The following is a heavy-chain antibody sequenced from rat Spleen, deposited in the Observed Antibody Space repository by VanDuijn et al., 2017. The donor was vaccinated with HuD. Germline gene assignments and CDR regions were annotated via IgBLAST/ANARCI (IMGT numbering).Heavy chain of an antibody. V-gene: IGHV5S10*01. CDR3: ARRHYGYTDYFDY. J-gene: IGHJ2*01. CDR2: ISSDGRRN. D-gene: IGHD1-9*01. CDR1: GFTFSDYN. Sequence: EVQLMESGGGLVQPGRSLKLSCAASGFTFSDYNMAWVRQAPKKGLEWVATISSDGRRNYYRDSVKGRFTISRDNAKSTLSLQMDSLRSEDTATYYCARRHYGYTDYFDYWGQGVMVTVSS.